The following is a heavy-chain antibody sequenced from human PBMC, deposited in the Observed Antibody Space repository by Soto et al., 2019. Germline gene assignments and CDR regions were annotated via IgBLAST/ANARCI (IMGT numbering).Heavy chain of an antibody. Sequence: QVQLVQSGAEVKKPGASVKVSCKASGYTFTSYDINWVRQATGQGLELMGWMNPNTGNTGYAQKFQGRVTMTRNTSITTAYTELSSLTSEDTAVYYCASEGMQGFVYWGQGTLVTVSS. J-gene: IGHJ4*02. CDR2: MNPNTGNT. CDR1: GYTFTSYD. D-gene: IGHD2-15*01. CDR3: ASEGMQGFVY. V-gene: IGHV1-8*01.